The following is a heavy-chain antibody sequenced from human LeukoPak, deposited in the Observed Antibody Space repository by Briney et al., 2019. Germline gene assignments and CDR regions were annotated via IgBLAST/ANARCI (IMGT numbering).Heavy chain of an antibody. V-gene: IGHV1-3*01. CDR2: INAGNGNT. CDR3: ARDREAAFWSGYRTHYYYYYGMDV. Sequence: ASVKVSCKASGYTFTSYAMHWVRQAPGQRPEWMGWINAGNGNTKYSQKFQGRVTITRDTSASTAYMELSSLRSEDTAVYYCARDREAAFWSGYRTHYYYYYGMDVWGQGTTVIVSS. J-gene: IGHJ6*02. CDR1: GYTFTSYA. D-gene: IGHD3-3*01.